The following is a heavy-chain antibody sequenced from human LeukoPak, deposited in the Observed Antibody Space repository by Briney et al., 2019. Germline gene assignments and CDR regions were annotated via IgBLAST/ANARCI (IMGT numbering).Heavy chain of an antibody. CDR3: AKVNIECGYDSSGYYEYYFDY. CDR1: GFTFSSYW. V-gene: IGHV3-9*01. CDR2: ISWNGGSI. D-gene: IGHD3-22*01. Sequence: PGGSLRLSCAASGFTFSSYWMSWVRQAPGKGLEWVSGISWNGGSIGYADSVKGRFTISRDNAKNSLYLQMNSLRAEDTALYYCAKVNIECGYDSSGYYEYYFDYWGQGTLVTVSS. J-gene: IGHJ4*02.